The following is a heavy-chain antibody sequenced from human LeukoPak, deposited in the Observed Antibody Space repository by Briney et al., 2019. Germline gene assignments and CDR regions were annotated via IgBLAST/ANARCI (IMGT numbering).Heavy chain of an antibody. D-gene: IGHD3-10*01. V-gene: IGHV3-30-3*01. Sequence: GGSLRLSCAASGFTFSSYAMHWVRQAPGKGLEWVAIISYDGSNKYYADSVKGRFTISRDNSKNTLYLQMNSLRAEDTAVYYCAKGRYYGSGPDAFDIWGQGTMVTVSS. CDR1: GFTFSSYA. CDR3: AKGRYYGSGPDAFDI. CDR2: ISYDGSNK. J-gene: IGHJ3*02.